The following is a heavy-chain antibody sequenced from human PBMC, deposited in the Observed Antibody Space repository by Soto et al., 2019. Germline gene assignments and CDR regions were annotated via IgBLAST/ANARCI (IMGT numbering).Heavy chain of an antibody. CDR3: AKYRRTEAEGFTLDY. D-gene: IGHD6-13*01. CDR1: GDSINNYY. CDR2: IYYTGST. J-gene: IGHJ4*02. V-gene: IGHV4-59*01. Sequence: PSETLSLTCTVSGDSINNYYWSWIRQPPGKRLEWIGYIYYTGSTTYNPSLESRATMSVDTSKNQFSLKLSSANAADTAVYYCAKYRRTEAEGFTLDYWGRGTLVTVSS.